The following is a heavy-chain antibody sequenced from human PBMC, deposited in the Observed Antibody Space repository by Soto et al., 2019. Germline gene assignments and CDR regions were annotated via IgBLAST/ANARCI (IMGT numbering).Heavy chain of an antibody. V-gene: IGHV4-61*01. D-gene: IGHD6-13*01. J-gene: IGHJ4*02. CDR1: GGSVSSGSYY. CDR3: VRGNRIASD. CDR2: VYYSGST. Sequence: QVQLQESCSGLVKPSETLSLTCTVSGGSVSSGSYYWSWIRQPPGKGLEWIGYVYYSGSTNYNPSLKSRVSISVDTSKNQFSLKLSSVTAADTAVYYCVRGNRIASDWGQGTLVTVSS.